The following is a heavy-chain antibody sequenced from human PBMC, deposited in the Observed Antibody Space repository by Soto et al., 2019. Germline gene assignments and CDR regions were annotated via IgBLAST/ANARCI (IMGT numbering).Heavy chain of an antibody. D-gene: IGHD4-4*01. CDR3: ARLTVTTYIHYFDY. CDR1: GGSFRGYY. J-gene: IGHJ4*02. Sequence: SETLSLTCAVYGGSFRGYYWSWIRQPPGKGLEWIGEINHSGSTNYNRSLKGRVTISVDTSKSHCSLKLSSVTAADTAVYYCARLTVTTYIHYFDYWGQGTLVTVS. V-gene: IGHV4-34*01. CDR2: INHSGST.